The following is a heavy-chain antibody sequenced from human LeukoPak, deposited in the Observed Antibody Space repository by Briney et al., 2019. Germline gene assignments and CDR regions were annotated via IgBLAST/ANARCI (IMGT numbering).Heavy chain of an antibody. CDR3: ANWGGTETIGTIWYGPLDY. J-gene: IGHJ4*02. Sequence: GGSLRLSCTASGFTFRKYIMTXXRQAPGKGLEWVXSIXXXGDVTFYADSVKGRFRISRDDSKNTLYLQMNSLRVEDAGVYYCANWGGTETIGTIWYGPLDYWGQGAQVTVSS. V-gene: IGHV3-23*01. CDR1: GFTFRKYI. CDR2: IXXXGDVT. D-gene: IGHD2-2*01.